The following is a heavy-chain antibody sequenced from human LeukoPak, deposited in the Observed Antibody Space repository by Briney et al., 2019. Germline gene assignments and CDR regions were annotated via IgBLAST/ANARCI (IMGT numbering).Heavy chain of an antibody. D-gene: IGHD2-2*01. V-gene: IGHV4-4*02. J-gene: IGHJ5*02. CDR3: ARVVPAARGTLRFDP. CDR1: GGSISSSNW. Sequence: SETLSLTCAVSGGSISSSNWWSWVRQPPGKGPEWIGEIYHSGSTNYNPSLKSRVTISVDKSKNQFSLKLSSVTAADTAVYYCARVVPAARGTLRFDPWGQGTLVTVSS. CDR2: IYHSGST.